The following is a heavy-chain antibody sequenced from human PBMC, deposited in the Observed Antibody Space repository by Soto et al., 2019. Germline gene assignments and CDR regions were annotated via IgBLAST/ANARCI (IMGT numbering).Heavy chain of an antibody. CDR1: GFTFSSDW. V-gene: IGHV3-74*01. CDR3: ARAATTPYSSGWDVNAFDI. J-gene: IGHJ3*02. D-gene: IGHD6-19*01. CDR2: INSDGSTT. Sequence: EVQLVESGGGLIQPGGSLRLSCAASGFTFSSDWMHWVRQPPGKGLVWVSRINSDGSTTNYADSVKGRFTISRENAKNSLYLQMNSLRAGDTAVYYCARAATTPYSSGWDVNAFDIWGQGTMVTVSS.